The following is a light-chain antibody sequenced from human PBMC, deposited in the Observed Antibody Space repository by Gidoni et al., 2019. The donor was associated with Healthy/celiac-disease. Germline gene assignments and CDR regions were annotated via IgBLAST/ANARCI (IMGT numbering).Light chain of an antibody. Sequence: SYELTQPPSVSVSPGQTASITCSGDKLGDKYACWYQQKPGQSPVLVIYQDSKRPSGIPERFSGSNSGNTATLTISGTQAMDEADYYCQAWDSSTGEFGGGTKLTV. V-gene: IGLV3-1*01. CDR2: QDS. J-gene: IGLJ3*02. CDR3: QAWDSSTGE. CDR1: KLGDKY.